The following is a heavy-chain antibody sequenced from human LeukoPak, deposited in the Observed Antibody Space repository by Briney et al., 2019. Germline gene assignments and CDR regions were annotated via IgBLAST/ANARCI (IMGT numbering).Heavy chain of an antibody. Sequence: GGSLRLSCAASGFTFRNYAMTWVRQAPGKGLEWVSGISGGGVRTYYGDSGKGRFTISRDNSKNTLYLQMNNLRAEDTAVYYCAKDQGIDYGDRLHYRGQGTLVTVSS. J-gene: IGHJ4*02. CDR2: ISGGGVRT. D-gene: IGHD4/OR15-4a*01. CDR3: AKDQGIDYGDRLHY. CDR1: GFTFRNYA. V-gene: IGHV3-23*01.